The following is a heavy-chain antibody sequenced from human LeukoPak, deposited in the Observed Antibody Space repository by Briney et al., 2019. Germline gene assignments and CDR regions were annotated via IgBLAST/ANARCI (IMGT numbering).Heavy chain of an antibody. J-gene: IGHJ4*02. Sequence: PGGSLRLSCAASGFTFDDYAMHWVRQAPGKGLEWVSGISWNSGSIGYADSVKGRFTISRDNAKNSLYLQMNSLRAEDTAVYYCARGLIGAYFDYWGQGTLVTVSS. D-gene: IGHD7-27*01. V-gene: IGHV3-9*01. CDR3: ARGLIGAYFDY. CDR2: ISWNSGSI. CDR1: GFTFDDYA.